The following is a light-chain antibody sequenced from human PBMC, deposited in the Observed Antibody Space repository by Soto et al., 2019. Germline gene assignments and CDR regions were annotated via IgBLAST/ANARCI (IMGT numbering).Light chain of an antibody. CDR2: DAS. CDR1: QDIRSD. J-gene: IGKJ4*01. CDR3: QHLNSDPLT. Sequence: DIQLTQSPSFLSASIXDXXXITCRASQDIRSDLAWYQQTPGKAPKFLIYDASTLQRGVPSRFSGSGSVTDFTLTISSLQPEDFAIYYCQHLNSDPLTFGGGTKVEIK. V-gene: IGKV1-9*01.